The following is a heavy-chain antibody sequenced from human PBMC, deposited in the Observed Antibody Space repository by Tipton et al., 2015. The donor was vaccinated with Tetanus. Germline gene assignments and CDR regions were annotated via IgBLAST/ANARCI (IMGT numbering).Heavy chain of an antibody. V-gene: IGHV3-23*04. Sequence: QLVQSGAEMKKPGSSVKVSCKASGGTFTNHALSWVRQAPGKGLERVSSISPRATYRYYADSVKGRFTISRDNSKNTLSLQLNSLRAGDTAIYYCAKEALGVLNLWGNGTTVIVSS. D-gene: IGHD3-16*01. CDR3: AKEALGVLNL. J-gene: IGHJ6*03. CDR1: GGTFTNHA. CDR2: ISPRATYR.